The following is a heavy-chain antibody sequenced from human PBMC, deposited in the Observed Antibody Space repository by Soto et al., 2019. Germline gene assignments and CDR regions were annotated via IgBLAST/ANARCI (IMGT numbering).Heavy chain of an antibody. V-gene: IGHV1-58*01. D-gene: IGHD5-12*01. CDR3: VRDSPIGSAFSGHDDIDS. CDR1: GFTFSSSA. J-gene: IGHJ4*02. CDR2: IDVGSANA. Sequence: GASVKVSCKTSGFTFSSSAVHWVRQARGHRLQWIGWIDVGSANANYAQKFQGRVTITADKSTTTAYMEVSSLRPEDTAMYYCVRDSPIGSAFSGHDDIDSWGQGTLVTVSS.